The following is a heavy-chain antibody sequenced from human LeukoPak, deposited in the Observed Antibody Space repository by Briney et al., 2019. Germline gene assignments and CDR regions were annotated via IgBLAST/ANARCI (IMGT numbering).Heavy chain of an antibody. J-gene: IGHJ4*02. Sequence: GGSLRLSCAASGFPFTSYAMTWVRQAPGKGLEWVSSISGGGSVTYYADSVKGRFIVSTDNPKNTLYLQMNSLRAEDTAVYYCTSTRSYDYWGQGTLVTVSS. CDR3: TSTRSYDY. CDR1: GFPFTSYA. CDR2: ISGGGSVT. V-gene: IGHV3-23*01.